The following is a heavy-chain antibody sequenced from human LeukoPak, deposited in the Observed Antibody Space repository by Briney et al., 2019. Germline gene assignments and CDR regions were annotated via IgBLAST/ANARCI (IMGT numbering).Heavy chain of an antibody. J-gene: IGHJ6*02. Sequence: GGSLRLSCAASGFTFSSYSMNWVRQAPGKGLEWVSSISSSSSYMYYADSVKGRFTISRDNAKNSLYLQMNSLRAEDTAVYYCASESEDGTYGMDVWGQGTTVTVSS. D-gene: IGHD1-1*01. CDR1: GFTFSSYS. CDR2: ISSSSSYM. CDR3: ASESEDGTYGMDV. V-gene: IGHV3-21*01.